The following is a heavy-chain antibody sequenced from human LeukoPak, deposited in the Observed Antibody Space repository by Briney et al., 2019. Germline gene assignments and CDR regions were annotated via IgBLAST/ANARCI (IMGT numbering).Heavy chain of an antibody. V-gene: IGHV4-59*01. CDR2: IYYSGST. J-gene: IGHJ4*02. CDR3: ARASIVGASFDY. CDR1: GGFISSYY. D-gene: IGHD1-26*01. Sequence: SETLSLTCTVSGGFISSYYWSWIRQPPGKGLEWIGYIYYSGSTNYNPSLKSRVTISVDTSKNQFSLKLSSVTAADTAVYYCARASIVGASFDYWGQGTLVTVSS.